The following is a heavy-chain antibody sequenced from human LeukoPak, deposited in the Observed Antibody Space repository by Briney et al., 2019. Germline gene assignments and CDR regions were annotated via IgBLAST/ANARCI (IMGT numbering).Heavy chain of an antibody. CDR3: ASTMVRGVYNWFDP. D-gene: IGHD3-10*01. V-gene: IGHV3-7*01. Sequence: GGSLRLSCAASGFTFSSYWMSWVRQAPGKGLEWVANIKQDGSEKYYVDSVKGRFTLSRDNAKNSLYLQMNSLRAEDTAVYYCASTMVRGVYNWFDPWGQGTLVTVSS. J-gene: IGHJ5*02. CDR2: IKQDGSEK. CDR1: GFTFSSYW.